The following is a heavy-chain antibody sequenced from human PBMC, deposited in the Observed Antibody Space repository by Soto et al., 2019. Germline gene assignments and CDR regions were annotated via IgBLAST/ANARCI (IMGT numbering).Heavy chain of an antibody. Sequence: EVQILESGGGLVQPGGSLRLACVVSGFNFNDYAMSWVRQAPGQGLEWMSVISGSGGKTYYADSVKGRFTISRDNSKNTLFLQVNSLRAEDTAVYYCVNPWRAYDAGDEDLEYGMDVWGQGTTVIVS. D-gene: IGHD4-17*01. CDR2: ISGSGGKT. CDR1: GFNFNDYA. J-gene: IGHJ6*02. V-gene: IGHV3-23*01. CDR3: VNPWRAYDAGDEDLEYGMDV.